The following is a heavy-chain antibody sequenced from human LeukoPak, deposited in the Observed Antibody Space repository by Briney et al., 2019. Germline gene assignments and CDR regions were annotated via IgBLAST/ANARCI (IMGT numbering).Heavy chain of an antibody. D-gene: IGHD2-2*01. CDR3: AREARYCSSTSCYRANTHFDY. V-gene: IGHV1-69*04. Sequence: SVKVSCKASGGTFSSHAISWVRQAPGQGLEWMGRIIPILGIANYAQKFQGRVTITADKSTSTAYTELSSLRSEDTAVYYCAREARYCSSTSCYRANTHFDYWGQGTLVTVSS. CDR1: GGTFSSHA. J-gene: IGHJ4*02. CDR2: IIPILGIA.